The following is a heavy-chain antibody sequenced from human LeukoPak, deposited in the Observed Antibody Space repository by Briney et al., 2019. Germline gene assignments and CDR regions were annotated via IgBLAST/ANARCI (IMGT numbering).Heavy chain of an antibody. V-gene: IGHV3-21*01. J-gene: IGHJ3*02. D-gene: IGHD4-17*01. CDR2: ITRVSTYI. CDR1: GFTFSDFA. CDR3: TRDRNDYGDPDGFDI. Sequence: GGSLRLSCAASGFTFSDFAMNWVRQAPGKGLEWVSSITRVSTYIYYAESLDGRFTISRDNAKNLLYLQLSSLRGEHTGIYYCTRDRNDYGDPDGFDIWGHGTVVTVSS.